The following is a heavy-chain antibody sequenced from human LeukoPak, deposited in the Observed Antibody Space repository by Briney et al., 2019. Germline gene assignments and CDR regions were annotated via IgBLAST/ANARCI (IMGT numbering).Heavy chain of an antibody. V-gene: IGHV4-38-2*01. D-gene: IGHD2-2*01. CDR1: GYSISCGYY. J-gene: IGHJ5*02. Sequence: SETLSLTCAVSGYSISCGYYWGWMRQPPGKGLEWIGCIYHSGSTCYNPSLRRGATLSVNTPKNQFSLKLSPVTAADTAVYYCARGKGGIPAAMTNWFDPWGQGTLVTVSS. CDR2: IYHSGST. CDR3: ARGKGGIPAAMTNWFDP.